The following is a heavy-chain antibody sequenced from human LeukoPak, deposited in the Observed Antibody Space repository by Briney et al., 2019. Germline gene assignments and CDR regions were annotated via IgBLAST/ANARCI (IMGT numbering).Heavy chain of an antibody. CDR2: ISGYNGHT. CDR3: ARDPVVVPAALDY. D-gene: IGHD2-2*01. CDR1: GYTYTNYG. J-gene: IGHJ4*02. Sequence: ASVKVSCKASGYTYTNYGISWVRQAPGQGLEWMGWISGYNGHTNYAQKLQGRVTMTTHTSTSTAYMELRSLRSDDTAVYYCARDPVVVPAALDYWGQGTLVTVSS. V-gene: IGHV1-18*01.